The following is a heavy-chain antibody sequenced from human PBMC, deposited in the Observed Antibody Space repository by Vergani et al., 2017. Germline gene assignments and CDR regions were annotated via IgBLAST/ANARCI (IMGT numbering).Heavy chain of an antibody. CDR3: ARGGYSGYDSSPRRLYY. J-gene: IGHJ4*02. D-gene: IGHD5-12*01. V-gene: IGHV4-34*01. Sequence: QVQLQQWGAGLLKPSETLSLTCAVYGGSFSGYYWSWIRQPPGKGLEWIGEINHSGSTNYNPSLKSRGTISVDTSKNQFSLKLSSVTAADTAVYYCARGGYSGYDSSPRRLYYWGQGTLVTVSS. CDR2: INHSGST. CDR1: GGSFSGYY.